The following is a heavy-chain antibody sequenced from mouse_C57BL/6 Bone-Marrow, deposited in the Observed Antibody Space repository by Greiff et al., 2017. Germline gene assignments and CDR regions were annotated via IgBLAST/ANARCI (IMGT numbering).Heavy chain of an antibody. Sequence: ESGAELARPGASVKLSCKASGYTFTSYGISWVKQRTGQGLEWIGEIYPRSGNTYYNEKFKGKATLTADKSSSTAYMELRSLTSEDSAVYFCARWVYYYGSSYDWYFDVWGTGTTVTVSS. CDR2: IYPRSGNT. D-gene: IGHD1-1*01. CDR1: GYTFTSYG. J-gene: IGHJ1*03. V-gene: IGHV1-81*01. CDR3: ARWVYYYGSSYDWYFDV.